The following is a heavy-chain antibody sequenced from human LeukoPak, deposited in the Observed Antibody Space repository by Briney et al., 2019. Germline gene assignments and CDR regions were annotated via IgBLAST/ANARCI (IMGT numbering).Heavy chain of an antibody. D-gene: IGHD3-10*01. Sequence: GGSLRLSCAASGFTFSSYSMNWVRQAPGKGLEWVSSISSSSSYIYYADSVKGRFTISRDNAKNSLYLQMNSLRAEDTAVYYCARDRGPIEIPLYFDYWGQGTLVTVSS. J-gene: IGHJ4*02. CDR2: ISSSSSYI. V-gene: IGHV3-21*01. CDR1: GFTFSSYS. CDR3: ARDRGPIEIPLYFDY.